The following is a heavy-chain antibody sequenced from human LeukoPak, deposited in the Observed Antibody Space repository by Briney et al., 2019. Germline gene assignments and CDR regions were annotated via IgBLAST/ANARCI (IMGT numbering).Heavy chain of an antibody. CDR2: FDPKDGET. J-gene: IGHJ4*02. Sequence: ASVKVSCKVSGYTLTKLSMHWVRQAPGKGLEWMVGFDPKDGETIYAQRFQGRVTLTEDTSTDTAYMELTSLRSDDTAVYYCAAGKDYYGSGSPGFFDYWGQGTLVTVSS. CDR1: GYTLTKLS. V-gene: IGHV1-24*01. CDR3: AAGKDYYGSGSPGFFDY. D-gene: IGHD3-10*01.